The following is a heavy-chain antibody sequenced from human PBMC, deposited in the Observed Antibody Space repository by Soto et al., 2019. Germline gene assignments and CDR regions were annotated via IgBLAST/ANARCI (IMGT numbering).Heavy chain of an antibody. D-gene: IGHD2-15*01. CDR3: ARVVGVRQPPLLGRNNYYYGMDV. CDR1: GGTFSSYT. V-gene: IGHV1-69*02. CDR2: IIPSLGIA. Sequence: QVQLVQSGAEVKKPGSSVKVSCKASGGTFSSYTISWVRQAPGQGLECMGRIIPSLGIANYAQKFQGRVTITADKSTSTAYMELSSLRSEDTAVYYCARVVGVRQPPLLGRNNYYYGMDVWGQRTTVTVSS. J-gene: IGHJ6*02.